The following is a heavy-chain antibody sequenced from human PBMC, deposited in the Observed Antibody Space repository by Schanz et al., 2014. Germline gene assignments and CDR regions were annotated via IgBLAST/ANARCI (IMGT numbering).Heavy chain of an antibody. Sequence: QVQLVDSGGGLVKPGGSLRLSCTASGFPFSDYFMAWIRQPPGRGLEWVSYIGSSSSRIDHADSVKGRFTISRDNSKNTLYLQMNSLRPEDTAVYYCARGGFGEVSYFDYWGQGTLVTVSS. D-gene: IGHD3-10*01. CDR2: IGSSSSRI. CDR1: GFPFSDYF. J-gene: IGHJ4*02. V-gene: IGHV3-11*04. CDR3: ARGGFGEVSYFDY.